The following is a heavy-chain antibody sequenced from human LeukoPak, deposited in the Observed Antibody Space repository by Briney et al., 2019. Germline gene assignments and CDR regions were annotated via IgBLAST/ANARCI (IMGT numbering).Heavy chain of an antibody. CDR3: ARDLITMVRGVIKEYNWFGP. D-gene: IGHD3-10*01. V-gene: IGHV1-18*04. Sequence: ASVKVSCKASGYTFTSYGISWVRQAPGQGLEWMGWISAYNGNTNYAQKLQGRVTMTTDTSTSTAYMELRSLRSDDTAVYYCARDLITMVRGVIKEYNWFGPWGQGTLVTVSS. J-gene: IGHJ5*02. CDR1: GYTFTSYG. CDR2: ISAYNGNT.